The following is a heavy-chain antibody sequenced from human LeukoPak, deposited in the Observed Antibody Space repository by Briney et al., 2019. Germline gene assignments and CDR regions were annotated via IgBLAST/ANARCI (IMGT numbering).Heavy chain of an antibody. D-gene: IGHD2-8*01. CDR2: ILPGNSDI. J-gene: IGHJ4*02. CDR1: GYDFSGYW. CDR3: ARWRGYCSNGVCRLFDY. V-gene: IGHV5-51*01. Sequence: GESLKISCKGAGYDFSGYWIGWVRQMPGKGLEWMAMILPGNSDIRYSPSFQGQVTISADKSIRTAYLQWSSLKASDTAMYFCARWRGYCSNGVCRLFDYWGQGTLVTAS.